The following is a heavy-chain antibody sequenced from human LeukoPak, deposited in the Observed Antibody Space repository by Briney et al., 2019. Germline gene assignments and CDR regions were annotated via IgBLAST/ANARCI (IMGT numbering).Heavy chain of an antibody. J-gene: IGHJ4*02. CDR1: GYSFTSYW. CDR2: IYPGDSDP. CDR3: ARPRGYSGYDLSL. Sequence: GESLKISCKGSGYSFTSYWIGWVRQMPGKGLEWMGIIYPGDSDPRYSPSFQAHVTITADKSISTAYLQWSSLKASDPAMYYCARPRGYSGYDLSLWGQGTLVTVSS. D-gene: IGHD5-12*01. V-gene: IGHV5-51*01.